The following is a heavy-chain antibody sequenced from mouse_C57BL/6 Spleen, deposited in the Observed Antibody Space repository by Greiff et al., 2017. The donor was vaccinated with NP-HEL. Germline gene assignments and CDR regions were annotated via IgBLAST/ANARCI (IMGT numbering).Heavy chain of an antibody. J-gene: IGHJ3*01. CDR2: ISSGSSTI. CDR1: GFTFSDYG. V-gene: IGHV5-17*01. D-gene: IGHD1-1*01. CDR3: ARSGSSYLAWFAY. Sequence: EVHLVESGGGLVKPGGSLKLSCAASGFTFSDYGMHWVRQAPEKGLEWVAYISSGSSTIYYADTVKGRFTISRDNAKNTLFLQMTSLRSEDTAMYYCARSGSSYLAWFAYWGQRTLVTVSA.